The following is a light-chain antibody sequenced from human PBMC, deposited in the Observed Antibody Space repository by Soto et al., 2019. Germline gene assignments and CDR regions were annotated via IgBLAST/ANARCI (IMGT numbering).Light chain of an antibody. CDR2: GAS. Sequence: ETGWTQAPCALALSPGERATLSGICSQSVRSNYLAWYQQKPGQAPRLIIYGASTRATGIPDRFSGSGSGTDFTLTISRLQPEDVAVYYCQQYGNSPRTLGQGTKVDIK. V-gene: IGKV3-20*01. CDR1: QSVRSNY. CDR3: QQYGNSPRT. J-gene: IGKJ1*01.